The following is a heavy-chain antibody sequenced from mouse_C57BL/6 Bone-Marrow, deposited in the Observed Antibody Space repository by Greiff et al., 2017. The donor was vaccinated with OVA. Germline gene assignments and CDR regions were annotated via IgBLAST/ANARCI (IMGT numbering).Heavy chain of an antibody. CDR1: GFTFSDYY. J-gene: IGHJ3*01. CDR3: ARKLGRGAPGFAY. D-gene: IGHD4-1*01. Sequence: EVKLVESGGGLVQPGGSLKLSCAASGFTFSDYYMYWVRQTPEKRLEWIAYISNGGGSTYYPDTVKGRSTISGDNAKNTLYLQMSRLKSEDTAVYCCARKLGRGAPGFAYWGQGTLVTVSA. V-gene: IGHV5-12*01. CDR2: ISNGGGST.